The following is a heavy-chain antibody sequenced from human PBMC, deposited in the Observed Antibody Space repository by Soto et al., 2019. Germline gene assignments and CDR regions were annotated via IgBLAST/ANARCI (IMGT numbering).Heavy chain of an antibody. V-gene: IGHV4-31*03. CDR1: GGSISSGGYY. D-gene: IGHD3-10*01. Sequence: PSETLSLTCTVSGGSISSGGYYWSWIRQHPGKGLEWIGYIYYSGSTYYNPSLKSRVTISVDTSKNQFSLKLSSVTAADTAVYYCARVGISRSYYGMDVWGQGTTVTVSS. CDR3: ARVGISRSYYGMDV. J-gene: IGHJ6*02. CDR2: IYYSGST.